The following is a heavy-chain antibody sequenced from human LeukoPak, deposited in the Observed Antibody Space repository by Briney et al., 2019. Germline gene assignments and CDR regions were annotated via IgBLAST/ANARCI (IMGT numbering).Heavy chain of an antibody. D-gene: IGHD3-10*01. CDR2: ISYDGSNK. V-gene: IGHV3-30-3*01. J-gene: IGHJ5*02. CDR1: GFTFSSYA. CDR3: ACCITAPFDP. Sequence: GGSLRLSCAASGFTFSSYAMHWARQAPGKGLEWVAVISYDGSNKYYAGSVKGRFTISRDNSKNTLYLQMNSLRAEDPAVYYCACCITAPFDPWGQGTLVTVSS.